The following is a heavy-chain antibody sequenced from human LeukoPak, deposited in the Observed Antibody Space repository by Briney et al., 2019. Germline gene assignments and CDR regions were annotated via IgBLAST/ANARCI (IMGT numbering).Heavy chain of an antibody. J-gene: IGHJ4*02. CDR3: AKDGSWSCTD. CDR1: GFTFSSSA. V-gene: IGHV3-30*02. CDR2: IAHHGNNK. D-gene: IGHD2-8*02. Sequence: GGSLRLSCGASGFTFSSSAMHWVRQAPGKGLEWVAYIAHHGNNKYYADSVKGRFTISRDNSTGSLYLQMNSLRADDTAVYYCAKDGSWSCTDWGQGTLVRVSS.